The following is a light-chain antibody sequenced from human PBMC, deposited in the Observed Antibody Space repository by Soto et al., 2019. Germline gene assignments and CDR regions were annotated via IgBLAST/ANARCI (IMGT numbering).Light chain of an antibody. CDR3: QQYGSSPFT. V-gene: IGKV3-20*01. CDR1: QSVSSSY. CDR2: GAS. Sequence: EIVLTQSPGTLSLSPGERATLSCRASQSVSSSYLAWYQQKPGQAPRLLIHGASSRATGIPDRFSGSGSGTDFTLTIIRLEPEDFAVYYCQQYGSSPFTFGPGTKVDIK. J-gene: IGKJ3*01.